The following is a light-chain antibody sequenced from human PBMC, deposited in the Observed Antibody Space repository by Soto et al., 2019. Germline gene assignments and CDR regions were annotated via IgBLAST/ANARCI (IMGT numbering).Light chain of an antibody. Sequence: DIQMTQSPSSLSASVGDRVTITCRASQSISSYLNWYQQKPGKAPKLLIYAASSLQSGVPSRFRGSGSGTDFTLTISSLQPEDFATYYCQQSYITPPTFGKGTNVE. J-gene: IGKJ1*01. CDR3: QQSYITPPT. CDR1: QSISSY. CDR2: AAS. V-gene: IGKV1-39*01.